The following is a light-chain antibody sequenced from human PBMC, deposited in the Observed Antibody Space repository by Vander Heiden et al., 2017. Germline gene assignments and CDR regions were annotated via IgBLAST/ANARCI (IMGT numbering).Light chain of an antibody. V-gene: IGKV1-39*01. CDR2: AAS. J-gene: IGKJ1*01. Sequence: DIQVTQSPSSLSASVGDRVTITCRASQSISRYLNWYQKKPGKAPKLLIYAASSLQSGVPSRISDSGSGTDFTLTISSLQPEEFATYYCQQSYSTVWTFGQGTKVEIK. CDR1: QSISRY. CDR3: QQSYSTVWT.